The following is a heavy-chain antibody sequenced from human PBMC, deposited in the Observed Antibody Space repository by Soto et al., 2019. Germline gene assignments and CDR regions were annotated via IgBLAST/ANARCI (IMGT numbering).Heavy chain of an antibody. CDR1: GFTFSSYG. Sequence: PVWSMRLSCAASGFTFSSYGMHWFRQAPGKGLEWVAVIWYDGSNKYYADSVKGRFTISRDNSKNTLYLQMNSLRAEDTAVYYYASHRIAAAGNEYFQQWGQGTLVTVSS. CDR3: ASHRIAAAGNEYFQQ. CDR2: IWYDGSNK. D-gene: IGHD6-13*01. V-gene: IGHV3-33*01. J-gene: IGHJ1*01.